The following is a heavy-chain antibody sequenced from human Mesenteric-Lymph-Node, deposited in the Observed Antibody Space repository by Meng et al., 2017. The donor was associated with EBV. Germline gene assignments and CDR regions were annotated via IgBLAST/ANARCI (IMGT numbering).Heavy chain of an antibody. D-gene: IGHD3-10*01. CDR2: VHRSGST. J-gene: IGHJ4*02. CDR3: VRALYSNSYYGSLSY. Sequence: QVQFQQWGAGLLKPSETLSLTCAVYGEAFSDYYWTWIRQTPGKGLEWIGEVHRSGSTNYNPSLKSRVIISIDTSKNQFSLKLTSVTAADTAVYYCVRALYSNSYYGSLSYWGLGTLVTVSS. CDR1: GEAFSDYY. V-gene: IGHV4-34*02.